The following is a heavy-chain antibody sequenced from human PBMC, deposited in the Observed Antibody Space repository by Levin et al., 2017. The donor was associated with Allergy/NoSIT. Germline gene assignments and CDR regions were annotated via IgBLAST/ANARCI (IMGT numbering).Heavy chain of an antibody. J-gene: IGHJ6*02. Sequence: GASVKVSCSASGFTFSTYAMHWVRQAPGKGLEYVSGITDNGHRTYYADSVKGRFTISRDNSKNTLYLQMSSLRAEDTAVYYCVKGGGSGSYYNFYGMDVWGQGTTVTVSS. CDR1: GFTFSTYA. CDR3: VKGGGSGSYYNFYGMDV. V-gene: IGHV3-64D*06. D-gene: IGHD3-10*01. CDR2: ITDNGHRT.